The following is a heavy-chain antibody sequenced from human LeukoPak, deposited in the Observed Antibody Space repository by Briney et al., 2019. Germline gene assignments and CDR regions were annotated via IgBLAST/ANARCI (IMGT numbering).Heavy chain of an antibody. Sequence: ASVKVSCKASGYTFTSYYMHWVRQAPGQGLEWMGIINPSGGSTSYAQKFQGRISMTRDISINTAYMELTSLTSADTALYYCARGRVGFDFWGQGTLVTVSS. CDR2: INPSGGST. CDR1: GYTFTSYY. D-gene: IGHD1-26*01. J-gene: IGHJ4*02. CDR3: ARGRVGFDF. V-gene: IGHV1-46*01.